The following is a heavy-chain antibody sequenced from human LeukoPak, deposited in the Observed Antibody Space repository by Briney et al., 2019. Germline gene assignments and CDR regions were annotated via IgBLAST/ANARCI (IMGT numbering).Heavy chain of an antibody. CDR2: IKSKTDGGTT. D-gene: IGHD3-10*01. CDR1: GFTFSNAW. Sequence: GGSLRLSCAASGFTFSNAWMSWVRQAPGKGLEWVGRIKSKTDGGTTDYAAPVKGRFTISRDDSKNTLYLQMNSLKTEDTAVYYCTTLGGLYGSGSYGFPLDYWGQGTLVTVSS. V-gene: IGHV3-15*01. J-gene: IGHJ4*02. CDR3: TTLGGLYGSGSYGFPLDY.